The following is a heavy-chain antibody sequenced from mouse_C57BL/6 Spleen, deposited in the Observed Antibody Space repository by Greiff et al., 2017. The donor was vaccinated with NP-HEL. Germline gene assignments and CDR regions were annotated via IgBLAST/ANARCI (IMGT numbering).Heavy chain of an antibody. CDR2: IDPSDSYT. CDR1: GYTFTSYW. J-gene: IGHJ4*01. D-gene: IGHD2-5*01. V-gene: IGHV1-50*01. Sequence: QVQLKQPGAELVKPGASVKLSCKASGYTFTSYWMQWVKQRPGQGLEWIGEIDPSDSYTNYNQKFKGKATLTVDTSSSTAYMQLSSLTSEDSAVYYCARYPYSNYEGAMDYWGQGTSVTVSS. CDR3: ARYPYSNYEGAMDY.